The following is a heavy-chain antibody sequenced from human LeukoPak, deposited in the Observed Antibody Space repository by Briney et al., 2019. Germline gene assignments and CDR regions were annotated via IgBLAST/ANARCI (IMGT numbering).Heavy chain of an antibody. CDR2: IYSGGST. D-gene: IGHD3-22*01. Sequence: GGSLRLSCAASGFTVSSNYMSWVRQAPGKGLEWVSVIYSGGSTYYADSVKGRFTISRDNSKNTLYPQMNSLRAEDTAVYYCAREDSSGYYPDAFDIWGQGTMVTVSS. CDR3: AREDSSGYYPDAFDI. J-gene: IGHJ3*02. V-gene: IGHV3-66*01. CDR1: GFTVSSNY.